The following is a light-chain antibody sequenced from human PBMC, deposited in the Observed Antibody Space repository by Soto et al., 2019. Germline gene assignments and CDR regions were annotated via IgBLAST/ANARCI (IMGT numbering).Light chain of an antibody. J-gene: IGKJ1*01. V-gene: IGKV3-20*01. CDR2: GAS. CDR1: QSISNNF. CDR3: QQYGGSPRT. Sequence: EIVLTQSPGTLSLSPGESAALSCRASQSISNNFLAWYQRKPGQAPRLLIYGASYRATDIPYRFSGSGSGTDFTLTITRLEPDDFAVYYCQQYGGSPRTFGQGTTVEVK.